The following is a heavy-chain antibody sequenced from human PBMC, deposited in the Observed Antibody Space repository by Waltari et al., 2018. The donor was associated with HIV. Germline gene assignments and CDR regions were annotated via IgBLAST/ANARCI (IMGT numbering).Heavy chain of an antibody. CDR2: ISSVGSYI. D-gene: IGHD3-16*02. V-gene: IGHV3-21*03. J-gene: IGHJ4*02. CDR3: AGGGYDYAWGTYRPFDY. CDR1: GFTFSNYN. Sequence: EVQLVESGGGLVKPGGSLRLSCAASGFTFSNYNMNSFRQAPGKGLEWVSSISSVGSYIYYPDSFKGRFTISRDNAKNSLYLQMNSLRAEDTAVYYCAGGGYDYAWGTYRPFDYWGQGTLVTVSS.